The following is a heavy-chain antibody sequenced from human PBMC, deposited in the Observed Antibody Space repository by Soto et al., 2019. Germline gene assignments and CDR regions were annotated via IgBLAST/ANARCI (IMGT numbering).Heavy chain of an antibody. Sequence: QVQLQESGPGLVKPSDTLSLTCAVSGYSISSSNWWGWIRQPPGKGLEWIGYIYYSGSTYYNASLKTRVTMSVDTSKNQSSRKLSAVTAVDTPVYDCARTLQDYGMDVWGQGTTGTVSS. J-gene: IGHJ6*02. V-gene: IGHV4-28*01. CDR1: GYSISSSNW. CDR2: IYYSGST. CDR3: ARTLQDYGMDV.